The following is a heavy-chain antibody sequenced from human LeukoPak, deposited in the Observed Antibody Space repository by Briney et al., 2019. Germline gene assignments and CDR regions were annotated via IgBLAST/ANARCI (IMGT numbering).Heavy chain of an antibody. V-gene: IGHV3-7*01. CDR3: ADSLL. J-gene: IGHJ4*02. CDR1: GFISTDYW. Sequence: PGRSLRLSCAASGFISTDYWMYWVRQAPGEGVAWVANIKEDGSEKNYVDSVKGRFTISRDNAKNSVYLQMNSLRVEDTAVYYCADSLLGGQGTLVTVSS. CDR2: IKEDGSEK. D-gene: IGHD2-15*01.